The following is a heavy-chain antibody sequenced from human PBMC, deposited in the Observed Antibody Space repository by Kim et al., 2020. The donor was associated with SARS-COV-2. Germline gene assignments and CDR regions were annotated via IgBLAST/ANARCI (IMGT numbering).Heavy chain of an antibody. CDR3: ARHGVDAFDI. CDR2: IYYSGST. D-gene: IGHD3-16*01. J-gene: IGHJ3*02. Sequence: SETLSLTCTVSGGSISSYYWSWIRQPPGKGLEWIGYIYYSGSTNYNPSLKSRVTISVDTSKNQFSLKLSSVTAADTAVYYCARHGVDAFDIWGQGTMVTVSS. V-gene: IGHV4-59*08. CDR1: GGSISSYY.